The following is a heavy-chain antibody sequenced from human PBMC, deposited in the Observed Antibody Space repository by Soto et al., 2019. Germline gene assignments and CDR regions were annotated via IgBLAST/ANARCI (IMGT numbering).Heavy chain of an antibody. CDR1: RCTCSSYA. Sequence: AVKVSCTPSRCTCSSYAISWVRQAPGQGLERMGGIIPIVGTANYARKFQGRVTITADESTSTAYMELSILRSAVTAVYYCASVSYDFWSGYNPSYYYDMDVWGQGTTVTVSS. CDR3: ASVSYDFWSGYNPSYYYDMDV. CDR2: IIPIVGTA. V-gene: IGHV1-69*13. J-gene: IGHJ6*02. D-gene: IGHD3-3*01.